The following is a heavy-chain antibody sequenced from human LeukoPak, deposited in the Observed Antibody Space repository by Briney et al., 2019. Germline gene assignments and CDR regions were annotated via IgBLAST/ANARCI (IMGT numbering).Heavy chain of an antibody. CDR3: AKDQGGGSQATPDY. V-gene: IGHV3-30*19. Sequence: LPGGSLRLSCAASGFTFSSYGMHWVRQAPGKGLEWVAVISYDGSNKYYADSVKGRFAISRDNSKNTLYLQMNSLRAEDTAVYYCAKDQGGGSQATPDYWGQGTLVTVSS. CDR1: GFTFSSYG. CDR2: ISYDGSNK. D-gene: IGHD1-26*01. J-gene: IGHJ4*02.